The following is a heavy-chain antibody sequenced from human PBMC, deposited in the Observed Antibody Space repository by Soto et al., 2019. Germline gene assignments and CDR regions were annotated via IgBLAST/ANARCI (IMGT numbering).Heavy chain of an antibody. CDR2: ISSSSSYI. V-gene: IGHV3-21*01. CDR1: GFTFSSYS. J-gene: IGHJ6*02. D-gene: IGHD6-6*01. Sequence: GGSLRLSCAASGFTFSSYSMNWVRQAPGKGLEWVSSISSSSSYIYYADSVKGRFTISRDNAKNSLYLQMNSLRAEDTAVYYCARDLSIAARRNYYYGMDVWGQGTTVTVSS. CDR3: ARDLSIAARRNYYYGMDV.